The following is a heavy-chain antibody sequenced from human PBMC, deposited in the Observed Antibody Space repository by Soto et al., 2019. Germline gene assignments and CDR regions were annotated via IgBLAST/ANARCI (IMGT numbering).Heavy chain of an antibody. CDR2: IIPIFGTA. J-gene: IGHJ5*02. V-gene: IGHV1-69*01. CDR3: ARGGRFPRLLEWLAISPGWFDP. CDR1: GGTFSSYA. Sequence: QVQLVQSGAEVKKPGSSVKVSCKASGGTFSSYAISWVRQAPGQGLEWMGGIIPIFGTANYAQKFQGRVTITADESTSTAYMELSSLRSEDTAVYYCARGGRFPRLLEWLAISPGWFDPWGQGTLVTVSS. D-gene: IGHD3-3*01.